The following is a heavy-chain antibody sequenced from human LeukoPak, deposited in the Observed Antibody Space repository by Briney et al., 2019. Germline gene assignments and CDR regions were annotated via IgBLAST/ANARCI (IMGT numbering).Heavy chain of an antibody. CDR2: ISYDGSNK. D-gene: IGHD6-6*01. CDR1: GFTFSSYA. J-gene: IGHJ4*02. Sequence: GGSLRLSCAASGFTFSSYAMHWVRQAPGKGLEWVAVISYDGSNKYYADSVKGRFTISRDNSKNTLYLRMNSLRAEDTAVYYCARGTSRLVFYYFDYWGQGTLVTVSS. V-gene: IGHV3-30*04. CDR3: ARGTSRLVFYYFDY.